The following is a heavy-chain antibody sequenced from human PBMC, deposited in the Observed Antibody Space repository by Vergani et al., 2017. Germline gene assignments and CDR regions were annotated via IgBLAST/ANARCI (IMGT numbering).Heavy chain of an antibody. Sequence: QLQLQESGPGLVKPSETLSLTCTVSDGSISSSSYYWGWLRQPPGKGLGWIGGVYYSWSTYYNPSLKGRVTIAVDTSKNQFSLKLSSVTAADTAVYYCAGHPRYYDSSGDYYGGVFDYWGQGTLVTVSS. CDR1: DGSISSSSYY. V-gene: IGHV4-39*01. CDR3: AGHPRYYDSSGDYYGGVFDY. D-gene: IGHD3-22*01. CDR2: VYYSWST. J-gene: IGHJ4*02.